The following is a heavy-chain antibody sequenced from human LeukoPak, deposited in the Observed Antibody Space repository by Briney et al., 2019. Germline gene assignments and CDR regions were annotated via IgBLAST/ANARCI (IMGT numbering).Heavy chain of an antibody. J-gene: IGHJ4*02. V-gene: IGHV3-15*01. CDR1: GVTFSNAW. CDR2: IKSKTDSGTT. CDR3: TTVDYYDSSGSFDY. D-gene: IGHD3-22*01. Sequence: MPGGSLRLSCAASGVTFSNAWMSWVRQAPGKGLEWVGRIKSKTDSGTTDYAAPVKGRFTISRDDSKNTLYLQMNSLKTEDTAVYYCTTVDYYDSSGSFDYWGQGTLVTVSS.